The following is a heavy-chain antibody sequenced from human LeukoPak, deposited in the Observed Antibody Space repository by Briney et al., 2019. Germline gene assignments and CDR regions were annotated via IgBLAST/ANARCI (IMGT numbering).Heavy chain of an antibody. V-gene: IGHV3-23*01. J-gene: IGHJ6*02. CDR2: ISASGGNT. CDR1: GFTFSSYA. D-gene: IGHD1-26*01. Sequence: PGGSLRLSCAASGFTFSSYAMTWVRQALGTGLEWVSLISASGGNTYYADSVKGRFTTSRDNSKNTVSLQMNSLRAEDTAVYYCAKDVRVGGGGMDVWGQGTPVTVSS. CDR3: AKDVRVGGGGMDV.